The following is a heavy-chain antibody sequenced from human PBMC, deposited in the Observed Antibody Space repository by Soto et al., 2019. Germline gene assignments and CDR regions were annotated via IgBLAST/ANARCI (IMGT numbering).Heavy chain of an antibody. D-gene: IGHD3-10*01. V-gene: IGHV4-34*01. Sequence: QVQLQQWGAGLLKPSETLSLTCAVYGGSFSGYYWSWIRQPPGKGLEWIGEINHSGSTNYNPSLKSRVTISPDTAKNQFSLTLGSVTAADTAVYYCAKGGGSLWSWGQGTLVTVSS. CDR3: AKGGGSLWS. CDR1: GGSFSGYY. CDR2: INHSGST. J-gene: IGHJ5*02.